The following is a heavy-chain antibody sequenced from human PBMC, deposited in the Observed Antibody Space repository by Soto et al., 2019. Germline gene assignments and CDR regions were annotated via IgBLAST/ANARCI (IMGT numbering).Heavy chain of an antibody. CDR2: ISGSGGST. V-gene: IGHV3-23*01. CDR1: GFTFSSYA. D-gene: IGHD3-10*01. CDR3: AKRMVRGVGSSPPGFDP. Sequence: EVQLLESGGGLVQPGGSLRLSCAASGFTFSSYAMSWVRQAPGKGLEWVSAISGSGGSTYYADSVKGRFTISRDNSKNTLYLQMNSLRAEDTAVYYCAKRMVRGVGSSPPGFDPWGQGTLVTVSS. J-gene: IGHJ5*02.